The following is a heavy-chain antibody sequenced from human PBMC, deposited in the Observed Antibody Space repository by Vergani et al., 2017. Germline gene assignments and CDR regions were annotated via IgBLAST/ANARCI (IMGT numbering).Heavy chain of an antibody. Sequence: VQLVESGGGLVQPGGSLRLSCSASGFTFSSYAMHWVRQAPGKGLEWIGYIYYSGSTYYNPSLKSRVTISVDTSKNQFSLKLSSVTAADTAVYYCARTDGSGSYYPDCWGQGTLVTVSS. CDR2: IYYSGST. J-gene: IGHJ4*02. D-gene: IGHD3-10*01. V-gene: IGHV4-59*06. CDR3: ARTDGSGSYYPDC. CDR1: GFTFSSYAMH.